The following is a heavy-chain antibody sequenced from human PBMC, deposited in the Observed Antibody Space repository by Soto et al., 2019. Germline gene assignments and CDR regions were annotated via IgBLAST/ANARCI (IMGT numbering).Heavy chain of an antibody. V-gene: IGHV4-31*03. Sequence: SETLSLTCTVSGGSISSGGYYWSWIRQHPGKGLEWIGYIYYSGSTYYNPSLKSRVTISVDTSKNQFSLKLSSVTAADTAVYYCARGTYGSGRNFDYWGQGTLVTVSS. J-gene: IGHJ4*02. CDR2: IYYSGST. CDR1: GGSISSGGYY. CDR3: ARGTYGSGRNFDY. D-gene: IGHD3-10*01.